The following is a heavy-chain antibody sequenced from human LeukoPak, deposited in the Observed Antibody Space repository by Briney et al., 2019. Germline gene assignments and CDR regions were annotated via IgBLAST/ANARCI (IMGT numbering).Heavy chain of an antibody. CDR2: INPNSGGT. V-gene: IGHV1-2*04. J-gene: IGHJ5*02. CDR1: GYTFTGYY. Sequence: ASVKVSCKASGYTFTGYYMHWVRQAPGQGLEWMGWINPNSGGTNYAQKFRGWVTMTRDTSISTAYMELSRLRSDDTAVYYCARGGDIVVVPAAMNNWFDPWGQGTLVTVSS. D-gene: IGHD2-2*01. CDR3: ARGGDIVVVPAAMNNWFDP.